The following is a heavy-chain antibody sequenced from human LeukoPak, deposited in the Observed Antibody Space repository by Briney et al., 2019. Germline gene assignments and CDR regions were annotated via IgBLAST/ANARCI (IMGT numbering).Heavy chain of an antibody. J-gene: IGHJ4*02. Sequence: GGSLRLSCAASGFTFSSYVMSWVRQTPGKGLEWVSTIVHSGGSTYYADSVKGRFTISRDNSKNTLHLQMNSLRVEDTAVYYCATRGTTATKYIEHWGQGTLVTVSS. CDR2: IVHSGGST. CDR1: GFTFSSYV. D-gene: IGHD1-1*01. V-gene: IGHV3-23*01. CDR3: ATRGTTATKYIEH.